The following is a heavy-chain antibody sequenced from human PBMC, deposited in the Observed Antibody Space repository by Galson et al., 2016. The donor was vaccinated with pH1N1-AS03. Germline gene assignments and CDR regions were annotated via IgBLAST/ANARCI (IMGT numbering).Heavy chain of an antibody. D-gene: IGHD6-6*01. J-gene: IGHJ3*01. CDR3: ARTRAARPADAFDV. V-gene: IGHV1-18*01. CDR2: ISAYYGDT. CDR1: GYTFTTYG. Sequence: SVKVSCKASGYTFTTYGISWVRQAPGQGLEWMGWISAYYGDTHFAHKFQERVTLTRDTSTATAYMELRNLRSDDTAVYYCARTRAARPADAFDVWGQGTTVTVSS.